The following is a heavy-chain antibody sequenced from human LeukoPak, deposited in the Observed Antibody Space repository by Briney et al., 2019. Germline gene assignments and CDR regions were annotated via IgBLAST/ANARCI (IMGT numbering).Heavy chain of an antibody. J-gene: IGHJ4*02. CDR3: ATGSGWYPLLDY. V-gene: IGHV1-24*01. CDR2: FDPEDGET. CDR1: GYTLTELS. D-gene: IGHD6-19*01. Sequence: ASVNVSFKVSGYTLTELSMHWVRQAPGKGLEWMGGFDPEDGETIYAQKFQGRVTMTEDTSTDTAYMELSSLRSEDTAVYYCATGSGWYPLLDYWGQGTLVTVSS.